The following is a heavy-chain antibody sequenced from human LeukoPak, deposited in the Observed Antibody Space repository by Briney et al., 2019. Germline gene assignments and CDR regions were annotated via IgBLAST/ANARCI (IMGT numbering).Heavy chain of an antibody. CDR2: ISSSGSTI. CDR3: ARLKDCSSTSCYLDY. V-gene: IGHV3-11*01. CDR1: GFTFSDYY. J-gene: IGHJ4*02. Sequence: GGSLRLSCAASGFTFSDYYMSWIRQAPGKGLEWVPYISSSGSTIYYADSVKGRFTISRDNAKNSLYLQMNSLRAEDTAVYYCARLKDCSSTSCYLDYWGQGTLVTVSS. D-gene: IGHD2-2*01.